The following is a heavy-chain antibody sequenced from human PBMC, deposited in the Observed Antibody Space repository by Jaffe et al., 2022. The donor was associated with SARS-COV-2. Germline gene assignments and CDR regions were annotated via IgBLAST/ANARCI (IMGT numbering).Heavy chain of an antibody. CDR3: ARAWLRNWYFDL. J-gene: IGHJ2*01. CDR1: GYTFTNYG. D-gene: IGHD5-12*01. CDR2: ITAYNGNT. V-gene: IGHV1-18*01. Sequence: QVQLMQSGAEVKKPGASVKVSCKASGYTFTNYGISWVRQAPGQGLEWMGWITAYNGNTNYAQQLQGRVTMTTDTLTNIAYMELRSLRSDDTAVYYCARAWLRNWYFDLWGRGTLVTVSS.